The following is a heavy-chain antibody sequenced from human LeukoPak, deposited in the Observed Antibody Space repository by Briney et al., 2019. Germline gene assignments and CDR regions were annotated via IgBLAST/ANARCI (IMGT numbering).Heavy chain of an antibody. CDR1: GGSISSSSYY. D-gene: IGHD2-15*01. CDR2: IYYSGGT. CDR3: ASLVVVAATVTNWFDP. J-gene: IGHJ5*02. V-gene: IGHV4-39*07. Sequence: SETLSLTCTVSGGSISSSSYYWGWIRQPPGKGLEWIGSIYYSGGTYYNPSLKSRVTISVDTSKNQFSLKLSSVTAADTAVYYCASLVVVAATVTNWFDPWGQGTLVTVSS.